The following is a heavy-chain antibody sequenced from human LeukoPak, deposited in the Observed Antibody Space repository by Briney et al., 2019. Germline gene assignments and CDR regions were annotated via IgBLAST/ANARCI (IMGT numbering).Heavy chain of an antibody. V-gene: IGHV1-24*01. CDR1: GYTLTELS. D-gene: IGHD6-19*01. CDR3: ATLHGPSFDEQWRFRFQKSYYYYMDV. J-gene: IGHJ6*03. CDR2: FDPEDGET. Sequence: ASVKVSCKVSGYTLTELSMHWVRQAPGKGLEWMGGFDPEDGETIYAQKFQGRVTMTEDTSTDTAYMELSSLRSEDTAVYYCATLHGPSFDEQWRFRFQKSYYYYMDVWGKGTTVTVSS.